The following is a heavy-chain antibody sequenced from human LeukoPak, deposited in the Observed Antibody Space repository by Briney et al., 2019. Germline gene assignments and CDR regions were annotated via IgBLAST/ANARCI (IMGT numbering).Heavy chain of an antibody. CDR1: GFTFSSYG. Sequence: PGGSLRLSCAASGFTFSSYGMHWVRQAPGKGLEWVAFIRYDGSNKYYADSVKGRFTISRDNSKNTLYLQMDSLRAEDTAVYYCVRDLWQGVTDFDYWGQGTLVTVSS. CDR3: VRDLWQGVTDFDY. CDR2: IRYDGSNK. J-gene: IGHJ4*02. D-gene: IGHD4-11*01. V-gene: IGHV3-30*02.